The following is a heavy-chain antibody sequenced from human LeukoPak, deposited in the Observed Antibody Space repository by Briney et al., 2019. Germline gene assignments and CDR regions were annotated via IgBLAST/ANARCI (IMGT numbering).Heavy chain of an antibody. V-gene: IGHV1-2*02. J-gene: IGHJ4*02. Sequence: ASVKFSCKASGYTFTDYYMHWMRQAPGQGLEWMGWINPNSGDTGYAQKFQGRVTMTRDTSISTAYMELTRLRSDDTAVYYCARERPIVVVVAATDFDYWGQGTLVTVSS. D-gene: IGHD2-15*01. CDR3: ARERPIVVVVAATDFDY. CDR2: INPNSGDT. CDR1: GYTFTDYY.